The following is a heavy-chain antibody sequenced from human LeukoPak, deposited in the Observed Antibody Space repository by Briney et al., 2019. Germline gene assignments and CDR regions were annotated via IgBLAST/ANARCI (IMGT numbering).Heavy chain of an antibody. CDR3: ARNADYFWSGYYMFDY. D-gene: IGHD3-3*01. CDR2: IYYSGST. Sequence: KPSETLSLTCTVYGGSISSYYWSWIRQPPGKGLEWIGDIYYSGSTNYNPSLKSRVTISVDTSKNQFSLKLSSVTAADTAVYYCARNADYFWSGYYMFDYWGQGTLVTVSS. V-gene: IGHV4-59*01. J-gene: IGHJ4*02. CDR1: GGSISSYY.